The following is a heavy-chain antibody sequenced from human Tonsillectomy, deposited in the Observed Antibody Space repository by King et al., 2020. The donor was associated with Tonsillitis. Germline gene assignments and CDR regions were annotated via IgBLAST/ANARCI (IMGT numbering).Heavy chain of an antibody. J-gene: IGHJ5*02. V-gene: IGHV3-9*01. CDR3: AKDIGAEAGGWFDP. CDR2: ISWNSDSI. CDR1: RFTFDDYA. D-gene: IGHD6-13*01. Sequence: VQLVESGGGLVQPGRSLRLSCAASRFTFDDYAMHWVRQAPGKGLEWVSSISWNSDSIGYADSVKGRFTISRDNAKDSLSLLMNSLRAEDTTLYYCAKDIGAEAGGWFDPWGQGTLVTVSS.